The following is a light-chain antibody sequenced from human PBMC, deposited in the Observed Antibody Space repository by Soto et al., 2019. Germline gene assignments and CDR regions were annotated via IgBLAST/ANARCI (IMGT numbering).Light chain of an antibody. Sequence: QSALTQPASVSGSPGQSITISCTGTSSDVGGYNYVSWYQQHPGKAPQLMIYDVSNRTSGVSNRFSGSKSGNTASLTISGLQAEYEADYYCSSYTSSSTLVFGGGTKLTVL. CDR2: DVS. CDR1: SSDVGGYNY. V-gene: IGLV2-14*01. J-gene: IGLJ2*01. CDR3: SSYTSSSTLV.